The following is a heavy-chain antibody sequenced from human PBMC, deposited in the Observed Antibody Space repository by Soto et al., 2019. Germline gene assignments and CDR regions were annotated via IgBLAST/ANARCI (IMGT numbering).Heavy chain of an antibody. D-gene: IGHD2-15*01. CDR2: IYVSGTT. CDR3: ARRDKIGFSNWLAT. Sequence: QVQLQESGPGLVKPSQTLSLTCTVSGGSISSGDYYWSWIRQHPGTGLEWIGTIYVSGTTYSNPSLKPRVTISVDASKSQFSLTLSSVPAADTAVYYWARRDKIGFSNWLATWGQGTLVYFS. V-gene: IGHV4-31*03. J-gene: IGHJ5*02. CDR1: GGSISSGDYY.